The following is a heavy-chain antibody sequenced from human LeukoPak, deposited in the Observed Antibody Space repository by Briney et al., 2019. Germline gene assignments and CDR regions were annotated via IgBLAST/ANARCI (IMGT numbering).Heavy chain of an antibody. CDR2: IYPDDSDT. D-gene: IGHD2-21*01. J-gene: IGHJ4*02. V-gene: IGHV5-51*01. CDR1: GYSFASYW. CDR3: ARRLTPVDY. Sequence: GESPKISCKGSGYSFASYWIGWVRQMPGKGLEWMGIIYPDDSDTRYSPSFQGQVTISADKSISTAYLQWSSLRASDTAMYYCARRLTPVDYWGQGTLVTVSS.